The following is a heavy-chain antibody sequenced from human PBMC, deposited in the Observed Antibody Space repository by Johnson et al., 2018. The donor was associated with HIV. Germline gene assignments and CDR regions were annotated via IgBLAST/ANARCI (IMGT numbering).Heavy chain of an antibody. CDR1: GFNFSDYY. CDR2: ISSSGSTI. V-gene: IGHV3-11*04. D-gene: IGHD3-22*01. Sequence: QVQLVESGGGLVKPGGSLRLSCAASGFNFSDYYMSWIRQAPGKGLEWISYISSSGSTIYYADSVKGRFTISRDNAKNSLYLQMNSLRAEDTAVYYCAREYSSGYPDAFDIWGQGTMVTVSS. J-gene: IGHJ3*02. CDR3: AREYSSGYPDAFDI.